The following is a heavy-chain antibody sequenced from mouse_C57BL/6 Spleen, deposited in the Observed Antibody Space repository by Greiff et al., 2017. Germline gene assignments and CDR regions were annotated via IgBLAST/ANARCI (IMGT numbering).Heavy chain of an antibody. J-gene: IGHJ2*01. CDR3: ARETTVVAHYFDY. V-gene: IGHV1-72*01. CDR1: GYTFTSYW. D-gene: IGHD1-1*01. CDR2: IDPNSGGT. Sequence: VQLQQPGAELVKPGASVKMSCKASGYTFTSYWMHWVKQRPGRGLEWIGRIDPNSGGTKYNEKFKSKATLTVDKPSSTAYMQLSSLTSEDSAVYYCARETTVVAHYFDYWGQGTTLTVSS.